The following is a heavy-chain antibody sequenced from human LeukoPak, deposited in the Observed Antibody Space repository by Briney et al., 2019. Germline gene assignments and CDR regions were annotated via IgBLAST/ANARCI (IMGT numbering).Heavy chain of an antibody. CDR3: ARDGMGVIKAFDI. D-gene: IGHD3-10*01. Sequence: GGSLRLSCAASGFTFSSYWMSWVRQVPGKGLEWVANIRHDGSEKYFVDPVKGRFTISRDNAKNSLYLQMNSLRAEETAVYYCARDGMGVIKAFDIWGQGTMVTVSS. CDR1: GFTFSSYW. J-gene: IGHJ3*02. CDR2: IRHDGSEK. V-gene: IGHV3-7*05.